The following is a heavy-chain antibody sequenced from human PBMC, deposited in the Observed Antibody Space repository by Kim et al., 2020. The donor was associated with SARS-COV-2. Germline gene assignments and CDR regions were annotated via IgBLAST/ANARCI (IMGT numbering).Heavy chain of an antibody. CDR3: ARVSRDYGDYGLNY. Sequence: TPSLKSRVTISVDTSKNQFSLKLSSVTAADTAVYYCARVSRDYGDYGLNYWGQGTLVTVSS. V-gene: IGHV4-34*01. J-gene: IGHJ4*02. D-gene: IGHD4-17*01.